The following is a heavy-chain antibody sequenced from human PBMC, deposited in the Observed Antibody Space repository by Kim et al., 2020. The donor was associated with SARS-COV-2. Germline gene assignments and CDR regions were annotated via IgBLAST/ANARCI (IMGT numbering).Heavy chain of an antibody. V-gene: IGHV3-33*01. Sequence: GGSLRLSCAASGFTFSSYGMHWVRQAPGKGLEWVAVIWYDGSNKYYADSVKGRFTISRDNSKNTLYLQMNSLRAEDTAVYYCARDLATGILSGYDSGSYYYYGMDVWGQETTVTVSS. J-gene: IGHJ6*02. CDR2: IWYDGSNK. CDR1: GFTFSSYG. CDR3: ARDLATGILSGYDSGSYYYYGMDV. D-gene: IGHD5-12*01.